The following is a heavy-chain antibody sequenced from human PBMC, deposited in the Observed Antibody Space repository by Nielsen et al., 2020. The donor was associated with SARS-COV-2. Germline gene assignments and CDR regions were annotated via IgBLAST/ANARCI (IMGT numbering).Heavy chain of an antibody. CDR3: ARGDIAEVPAAMFRGDDAFDI. D-gene: IGHD2-2*01. CDR1: GGSLSSRNYY. Sequence: SETLSLTCTVSGGSLSSRNYYWGWIRQPPGKGLEWIGTIYYSGSVSYNPSLRSRVTISVDTSKKHFSLKLTSVTAADTAVYFCARGDIAEVPAAMFRGDDAFDIWGQGTMVRVSS. J-gene: IGHJ3*02. V-gene: IGHV4-39*02. CDR2: IYYSGSV.